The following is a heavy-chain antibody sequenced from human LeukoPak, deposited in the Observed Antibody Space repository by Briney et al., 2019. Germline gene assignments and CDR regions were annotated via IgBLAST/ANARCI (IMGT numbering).Heavy chain of an antibody. CDR3: AKTPYDNSGYYSYYFDY. J-gene: IGHJ4*02. V-gene: IGHV3-23*01. CDR1: GFTFSSYA. Sequence: GGSLRLSCAASGFTFSSYAMSWVRQAPGKGLEWVSAISGSGGSTYYADSVKGRFTISRDNSKNTLYLQMNSLRAEDTAVYYCAKTPYDNSGYYSYYFDYWGQGTLVTVSS. CDR2: ISGSGGST. D-gene: IGHD3-22*01.